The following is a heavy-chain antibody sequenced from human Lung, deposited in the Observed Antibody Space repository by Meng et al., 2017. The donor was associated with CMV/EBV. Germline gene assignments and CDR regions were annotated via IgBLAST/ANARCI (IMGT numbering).Heavy chain of an antibody. V-gene: IGHV4-30-4*01. Sequence: VQLQESGPGLVKPSQTVSLSCAVSGDSITTSDYLWNWIRKPLGRGLEWVGYIYGTGFTSYNPSLKSRITISLDPSKNQVSLHLNSVTAADTAVYYCARVIVTTDRFDSWGQGTLVTVSS. J-gene: IGHJ4*02. CDR1: GDSITTSDYL. CDR2: IYGTGFT. CDR3: ARVIVTTDRFDS. D-gene: IGHD4-17*01.